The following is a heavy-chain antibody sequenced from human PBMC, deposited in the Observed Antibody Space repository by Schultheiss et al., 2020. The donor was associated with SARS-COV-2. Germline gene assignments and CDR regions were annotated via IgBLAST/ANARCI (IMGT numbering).Heavy chain of an antibody. CDR3: ARRGAGYNYGTFDY. CDR2: VNVQSGKT. D-gene: IGHD5-24*01. V-gene: IGHV1-18*01. CDR1: GYSLSTYG. Sequence: ASVKVSCKASGYSLSTYGIAWVRQAPGQGLEWMGWVNVQSGKTDYAQEFHDRVAMTTHSSTNTAYMELRRLRSDDTAVYYCARRGAGYNYGTFDYWGQGTLVTVSS. J-gene: IGHJ4*02.